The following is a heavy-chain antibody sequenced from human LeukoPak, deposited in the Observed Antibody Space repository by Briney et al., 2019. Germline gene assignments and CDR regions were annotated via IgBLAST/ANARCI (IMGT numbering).Heavy chain of an antibody. D-gene: IGHD1-1*01. CDR1: GVSISSNNW. V-gene: IGHV4-4*02. CDR2: IYHSGSP. Sequence: TSETLSLTCAVSGVSISSNNWWGWVRQPPGKGLEWIGEIYHSGSPNYNPSLKSRVTISVDKSRNHFSPNLSSVTAADTAVYYCARVNINNWHSCDYWGQGTLVTVSS. CDR3: ARVNINNWHSCDY. J-gene: IGHJ4*02.